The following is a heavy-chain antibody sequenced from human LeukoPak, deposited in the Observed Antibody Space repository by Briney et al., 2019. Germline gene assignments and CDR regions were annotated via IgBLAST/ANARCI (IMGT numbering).Heavy chain of an antibody. CDR3: VRDRSYGAFDS. D-gene: IGHD5-18*01. J-gene: IGHJ5*01. CDR1: GFTFSSYW. V-gene: IGHV3-7*03. Sequence: PGGSLRLSCAASGFTFSSYWMSWVRQAPGKGLEWVANIKQDGSEKYYVDSVRGRFTISRDNAKNSLYLQMNSLTAEDTAFYHCVRDRSYGAFDSWGQGTLITVSS. CDR2: IKQDGSEK.